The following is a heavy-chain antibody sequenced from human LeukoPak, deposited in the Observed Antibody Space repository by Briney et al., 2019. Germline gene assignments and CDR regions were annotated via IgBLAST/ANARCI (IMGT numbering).Heavy chain of an antibody. CDR2: MNPNSGNT. Sequence: ASVTVSCKASGYTFTSYDINWVRQATGQGLEWMGWMNPNSGNTGYAQKFQGRVTMTRNTSISTAYMELSSLRSEGTAVYYCARERGQYSSSSGWFDPWGQGTLVTVSS. D-gene: IGHD6-6*01. J-gene: IGHJ5*02. CDR1: GYTFTSYD. CDR3: ARERGQYSSSSGWFDP. V-gene: IGHV1-8*01.